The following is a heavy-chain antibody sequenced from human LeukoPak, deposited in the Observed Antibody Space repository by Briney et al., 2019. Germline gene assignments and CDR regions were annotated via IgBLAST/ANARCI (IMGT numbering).Heavy chain of an antibody. V-gene: IGHV3-23*01. D-gene: IGHD6-13*01. Sequence: GGSLRLSCAASGFSFSSYAMSWVRQAPGKGLEWVSAISGSGGSTYYADSVKGRFTISRDNSKNTLYLQMNSLRAEDTAVYYCAKDSSSSFSFDYWGQGTLVTVSS. CDR1: GFSFSSYA. J-gene: IGHJ4*02. CDR3: AKDSSSSFSFDY. CDR2: ISGSGGST.